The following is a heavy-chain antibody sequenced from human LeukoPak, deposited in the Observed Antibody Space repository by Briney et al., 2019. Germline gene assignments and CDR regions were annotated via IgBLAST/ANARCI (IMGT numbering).Heavy chain of an antibody. V-gene: IGHV1-69*04. D-gene: IGHD3-22*01. CDR2: IIPILGIA. CDR1: GGTFSSYA. J-gene: IGHJ4*02. CDR3: ASGGGSSGYYTYYFDY. Sequence: GASVKVSCKASGGTFSSYAISWVRQAPEQGLEWMGRIIPILGIANYAQKFQGRVTITADKSTSTAYMELSSLRSEDTAVYYCASGGGSSGYYTYYFDYWGQGTLVTVSS.